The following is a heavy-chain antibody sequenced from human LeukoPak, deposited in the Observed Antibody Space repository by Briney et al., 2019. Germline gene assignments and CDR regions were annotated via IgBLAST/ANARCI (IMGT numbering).Heavy chain of an antibody. J-gene: IGHJ4*02. CDR1: GFTFSSYA. CDR2: ISGSGGST. V-gene: IGHV3-23*01. Sequence: GGSLRLSCAASGFTFSSYATSWVRQAPGKGLEWASAISGSGGSTYYADSVKGRFTISRDNSKNTLYLQMDSLRAEDTAVYYCAKDRNRWLYDSSGYHFDYWGQGTLVTVSS. D-gene: IGHD3-22*01. CDR3: AKDRNRWLYDSSGYHFDY.